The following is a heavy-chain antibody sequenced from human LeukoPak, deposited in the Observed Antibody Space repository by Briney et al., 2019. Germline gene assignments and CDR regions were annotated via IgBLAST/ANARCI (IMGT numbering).Heavy chain of an antibody. D-gene: IGHD3-3*01. Sequence: PGASVKVSCKASGYTFTGYYMHWVRQAPGQGLAWMGWINPNSGGTNYAQKFQGRVTMTRDTSISTAYMELSRLRSDDTAVYYCARGSDDFWSGYSPSYWGQGTLVTVSS. CDR2: INPNSGGT. CDR3: ARGSDDFWSGYSPSY. CDR1: GYTFTGYY. V-gene: IGHV1-2*02. J-gene: IGHJ4*02.